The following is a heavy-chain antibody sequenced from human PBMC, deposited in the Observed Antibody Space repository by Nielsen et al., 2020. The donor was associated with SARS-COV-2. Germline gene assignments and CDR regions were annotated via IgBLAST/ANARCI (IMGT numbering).Heavy chain of an antibody. V-gene: IGHV1-3*01. CDR1: GYTFTSYA. CDR3: ARVIEGAEYFQH. J-gene: IGHJ1*01. Sequence: ASVKVSCKASGYTFTSYAMHWVRQAPGQRLEWMGWINAGNGNTKYSQKFQGRVTITRDTSASTAYMELSSLRSGDTAVYYCARVIEGAEYFQHWGQGTLVTVSS. D-gene: IGHD2-21*01. CDR2: INAGNGNT.